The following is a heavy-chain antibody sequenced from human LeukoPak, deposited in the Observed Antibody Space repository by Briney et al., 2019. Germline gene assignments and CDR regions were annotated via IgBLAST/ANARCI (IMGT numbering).Heavy chain of an antibody. CDR1: RFTFTSYS. J-gene: IGHJ4*02. V-gene: IGHV3-21*01. D-gene: IGHD1-26*01. CDR3: ARWGFSGIDEFDY. Sequence: KTGRSLRLSSAASRFTFTSYSTNWVRQAPAQGLDWVSSISSISSYIYYADSVKGRFTISRYNGTNSLYPEMNSLRAADTAVYYCARWGFSGIDEFDYWGQGTLVTVSS. CDR2: ISSISSYI.